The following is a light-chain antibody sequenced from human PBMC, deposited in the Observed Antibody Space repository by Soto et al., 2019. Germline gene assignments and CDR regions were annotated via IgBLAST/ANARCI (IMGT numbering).Light chain of an antibody. CDR1: SSDVGGYNY. Sequence: QSVLTQPASVSGSPGQSITISCTGTSSDVGGYNYVSWYQQHPGKAPKLMIYEVSNRPSGVSNRFSGSKSGNTASLTISGLPGEDEADYYCSSYTSSSTLAVFGGGTQLTVL. CDR2: EVS. J-gene: IGLJ2*01. V-gene: IGLV2-14*01. CDR3: SSYTSSSTLAV.